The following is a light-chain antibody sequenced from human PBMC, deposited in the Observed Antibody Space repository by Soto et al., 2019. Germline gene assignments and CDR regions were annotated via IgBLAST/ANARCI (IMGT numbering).Light chain of an antibody. V-gene: IGKV3-20*01. CDR1: QSVSSSY. Sequence: EIVLTQSPGTLSLSPGERATLSCRASQSVSSSYLAWYQQKPGQAPRLLIYGASSRATGIPDRFSGSGSGTDFALPISSLEREEFAVYFCQQYGSSLITLGQGTRVEI. CDR2: GAS. CDR3: QQYGSSLIT. J-gene: IGKJ5*01.